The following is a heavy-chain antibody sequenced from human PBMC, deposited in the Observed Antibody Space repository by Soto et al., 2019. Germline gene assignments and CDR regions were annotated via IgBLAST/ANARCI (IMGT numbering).Heavy chain of an antibody. Sequence: SETLSLTCAVYGGSFSGYSWSWIRQPPGKGLEWIGEINHSGSTNYNPSLKSRVTISVDTSKNQFSLKLSSVTAADTAVYYCARVPRRDSSGYYYDYWGQGTLVTVSS. CDR2: INHSGST. D-gene: IGHD3-22*01. CDR3: ARVPRRDSSGYYYDY. J-gene: IGHJ4*02. CDR1: GGSFSGYS. V-gene: IGHV4-34*01.